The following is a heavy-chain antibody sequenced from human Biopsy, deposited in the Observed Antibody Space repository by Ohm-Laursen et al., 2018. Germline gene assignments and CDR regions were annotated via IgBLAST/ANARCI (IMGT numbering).Heavy chain of an antibody. CDR3: ARFPLGAYDDSGSYRAVEHWYFDL. V-gene: IGHV1-69*06. Sequence: SSVKVSCKFSGGTFGNYAISWVRQAPGQGLEWVGSSIPLFNTANYADKFQGRVTLTADKSTTTAYMELSSLRSEDTAIYYCARFPLGAYDDSGSYRAVEHWYFDLWGRGTLVTVSS. CDR1: GGTFGNYA. D-gene: IGHD3-22*01. CDR2: SIPLFNTA. J-gene: IGHJ2*01.